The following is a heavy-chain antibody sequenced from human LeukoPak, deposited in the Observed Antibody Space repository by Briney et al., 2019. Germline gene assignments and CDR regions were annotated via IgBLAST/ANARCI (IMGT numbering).Heavy chain of an antibody. Sequence: ASVKVSCKASGYTFTSYDINWVRQATGQGLEWMGWMYPNSGNTGYAQKFQGRVTMTRNTSISTAYMELSSLRSEDTAVYYCATRAEYYYDSSGYPLLGYWGQGTLVTVSS. V-gene: IGHV1-8*01. D-gene: IGHD3-22*01. CDR2: MYPNSGNT. CDR1: GYTFTSYD. J-gene: IGHJ4*02. CDR3: ATRAEYYYDSSGYPLLGY.